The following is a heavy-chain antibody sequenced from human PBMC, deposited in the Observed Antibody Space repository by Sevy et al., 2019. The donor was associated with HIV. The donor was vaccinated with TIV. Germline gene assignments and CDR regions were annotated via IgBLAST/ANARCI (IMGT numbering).Heavy chain of an antibody. D-gene: IGHD2-2*01. CDR1: GFTFSSYS. CDR3: ARPLKYCSSTSCYLGDYYYYMDV. V-gene: IGHV3-21*01. Sequence: GESLKISCAASGFTFSSYSMNWVHQAPGKGLEWVSSISSSSSYIYYADSVKGRFTISRDNAKNSLYLQMNSLRAEDTAVYYCARPLKYCSSTSCYLGDYYYYMDVWGKGTTVTVSS. CDR2: ISSSSSYI. J-gene: IGHJ6*03.